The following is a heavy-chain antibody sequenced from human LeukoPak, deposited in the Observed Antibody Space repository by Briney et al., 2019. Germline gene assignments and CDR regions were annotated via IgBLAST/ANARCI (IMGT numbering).Heavy chain of an antibody. CDR1: GYTFTSYD. Sequence: GASVKVSCKASGYTFTSYDTNWVRQATGQGLEWMGWMNPNSGNTGYAQKFQGRVTMTKNTSITTAYMELSSLRSEDTAVYYCARALSWTTDYYYYMDVWGKGTTVTVSS. CDR2: MNPNSGNT. V-gene: IGHV1-8*01. D-gene: IGHD3/OR15-3a*01. CDR3: ARALSWTTDYYYYMDV. J-gene: IGHJ6*03.